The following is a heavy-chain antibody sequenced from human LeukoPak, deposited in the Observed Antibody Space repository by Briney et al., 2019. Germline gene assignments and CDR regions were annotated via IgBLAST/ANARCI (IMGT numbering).Heavy chain of an antibody. CDR3: ARAQRQWYTSDAFDI. CDR2: ISPYNGNT. CDR1: GYTFTNYP. J-gene: IGHJ3*02. V-gene: IGHV1-18*03. D-gene: IGHD6-19*01. Sequence: GASVTVSCKASGYTFTNYPITWVRQAPGQGLEWMGWISPYNGNTNYAQKFQGRVTMTTDTSTSTVYLEVTSLRSDDMAVYFCARAQRQWYTSDAFDIWGQGTMLTVSS.